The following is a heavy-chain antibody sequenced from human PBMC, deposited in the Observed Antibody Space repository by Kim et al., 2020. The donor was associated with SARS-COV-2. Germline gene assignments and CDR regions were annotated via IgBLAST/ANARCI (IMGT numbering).Heavy chain of an antibody. CDR1: GYTFTSYY. CDR2: INPSGGST. Sequence: ASVKVSCKASGYTFTSYYMHWVRQAPGQGLEWMGIINPSGGSTSYAQKFQGRVTMTRDTSTSTVYMELSSLRSEDTAVHYCARDYGDYGDWFDPWGQGTLVTVSS. J-gene: IGHJ5*02. CDR3: ARDYGDYGDWFDP. V-gene: IGHV1-46*01. D-gene: IGHD4-17*01.